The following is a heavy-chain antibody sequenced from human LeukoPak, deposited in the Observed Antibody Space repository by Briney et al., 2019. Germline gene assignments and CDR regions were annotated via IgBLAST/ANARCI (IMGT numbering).Heavy chain of an antibody. CDR1: GGSISSYY. V-gene: IGHV4-4*07. D-gene: IGHD3-10*01. Sequence: SETLSLTCTVSGGSISSYYWSWIRQPAGKGLEWIGRIYTSGSTNYNPSLKSRVTISVDTSKNQFSLKLTSVTAADTAVYYCARAYYYGSGSYGLDYWGQGTLVTVSS. CDR3: ARAYYYGSGSYGLDY. J-gene: IGHJ4*02. CDR2: IYTSGST.